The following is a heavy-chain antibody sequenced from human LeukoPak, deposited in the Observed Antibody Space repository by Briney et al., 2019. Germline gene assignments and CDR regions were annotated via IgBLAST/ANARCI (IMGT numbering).Heavy chain of an antibody. CDR3: AGHVRFLEWLSSYYFDY. V-gene: IGHV4-39*01. CDR1: GGSISSSSYY. CDR2: IYYSGST. D-gene: IGHD3-3*01. Sequence: EPSETLSLTCTVSGGSISSSSYYWGWIRQPPGKGLEWIGSIYYSGSTYYNPSLKSRVTISVDTSKSQFSLRLTSVTAADTAVYYCAGHVRFLEWLSSYYFDYWGQGTLVTVSS. J-gene: IGHJ4*02.